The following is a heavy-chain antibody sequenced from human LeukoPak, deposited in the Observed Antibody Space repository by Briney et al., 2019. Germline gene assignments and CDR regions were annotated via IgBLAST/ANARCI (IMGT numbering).Heavy chain of an antibody. J-gene: IGHJ5*02. CDR2: ISSSSSYI. CDR1: AFTFSSYW. V-gene: IGHV3-21*01. CDR3: ARQRGYCSGGSCRGWFDP. D-gene: IGHD2-15*01. Sequence: GGSLRLSCEASAFTFSSYWMSWVRQAPGKGLEWVSSISSSSSYIYQADSVKGRFTISRDNAKNSLYLQMNSLRVEDTAVYYCARQRGYCSGGSCRGWFDPWGQGTLVTVSS.